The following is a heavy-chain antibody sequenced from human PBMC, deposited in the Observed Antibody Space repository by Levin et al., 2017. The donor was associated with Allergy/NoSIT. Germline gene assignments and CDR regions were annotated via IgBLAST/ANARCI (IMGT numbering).Heavy chain of an antibody. CDR2: ISGSGGST. Sequence: ASVKVSCAASGFTFSSYAMSWVRQAPGKGLEWVSAISGSGGSTYYADSVKGRFTISRDNSKNTLYLQMNSLRAEDTAVYYCAKDGSRSLDAFDIWGQGTMVTVSS. V-gene: IGHV3-23*01. CDR3: AKDGSRSLDAFDI. CDR1: GFTFSSYA. J-gene: IGHJ3*02. D-gene: IGHD1-1*01.